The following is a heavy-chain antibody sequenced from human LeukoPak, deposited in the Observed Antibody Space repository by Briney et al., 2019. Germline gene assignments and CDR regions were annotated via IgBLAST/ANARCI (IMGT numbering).Heavy chain of an antibody. Sequence: GGSLRLSCAASGFTFSSYWMSWVRQAPGKGLEWVANIKQDGSEKYYVDSVKGRFTISRDNAKNSLYLQMNSLRAEDTAVYYCARAYSGLLYYYYMDVWGKGTTVTVSS. V-gene: IGHV3-7*01. CDR1: GFTFSSYW. J-gene: IGHJ6*03. CDR2: IKQDGSEK. D-gene: IGHD3-10*01. CDR3: ARAYSGLLYYYYMDV.